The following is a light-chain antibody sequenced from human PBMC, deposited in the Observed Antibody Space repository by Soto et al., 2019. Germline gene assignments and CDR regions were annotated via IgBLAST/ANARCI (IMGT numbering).Light chain of an antibody. CDR2: AAS. CDR3: QESSTTSWA. Sequence: DIQVTQSPSSLSASVGDRVTISCRTSQPISNFLNWYQEKAGSAPKVLIFAASSLYDGVPSRFSGSGSGTDFTLSISNLQPEDSATYYCQESSTTSWAFGQGTKVEVK. V-gene: IGKV1-39*01. J-gene: IGKJ1*01. CDR1: QPISNF.